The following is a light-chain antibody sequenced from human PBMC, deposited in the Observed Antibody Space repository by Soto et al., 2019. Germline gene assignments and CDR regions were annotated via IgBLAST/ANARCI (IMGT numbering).Light chain of an antibody. CDR2: AVT. J-gene: IGLJ2*01. V-gene: IGLV2-8*01. CDR3: SSYAGSNNHVV. Sequence: QSALTQPTSASGSPGQSVTISCTGTSSDVGGYDYVSWYQQHPGKAPKLMIYAVTKRPSGVPDRFSGSKSGNTASLTVSGLQAEDEADYYCSSYAGSNNHVVFVGGTKVTVL. CDR1: SSDVGGYDY.